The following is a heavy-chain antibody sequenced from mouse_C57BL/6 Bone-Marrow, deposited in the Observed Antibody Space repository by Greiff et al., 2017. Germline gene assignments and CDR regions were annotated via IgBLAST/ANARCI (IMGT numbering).Heavy chain of an antibody. Sequence: EVKLMESGGGLVQPGGSLKLSCAASGFTFSDYGMAWVRQAPRKGPEWVAFISNLAYSIYYADTVTGRFTISRENAKNTLYLEMSSLRSEDTAMYYCARQGGNYWYFDVWGTGTTVTVSS. CDR1: GFTFSDYG. V-gene: IGHV5-15*01. D-gene: IGHD1-1*02. J-gene: IGHJ1*03. CDR3: ARQGGNYWYFDV. CDR2: ISNLAYSI.